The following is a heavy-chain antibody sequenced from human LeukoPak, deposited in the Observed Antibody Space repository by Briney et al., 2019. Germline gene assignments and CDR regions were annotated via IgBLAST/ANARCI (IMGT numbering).Heavy chain of an antibody. D-gene: IGHD2-2*02. CDR3: ARDCSSTSCHNAFDI. CDR2: IIPILGIA. J-gene: IGHJ3*02. CDR1: GGTFSSYT. V-gene: IGHV1-69*04. Sequence: SVKVSCKASGGTFSSYTISWVRQAPGQGLEWMGRIIPILGIANYAQKFQGRVTITADESTSTAYMELSSLRSEDTAVYYCARDCSSTSCHNAFDIWGQGTMVTVSS.